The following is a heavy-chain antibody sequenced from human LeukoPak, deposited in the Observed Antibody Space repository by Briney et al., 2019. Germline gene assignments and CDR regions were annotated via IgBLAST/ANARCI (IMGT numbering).Heavy chain of an antibody. J-gene: IGHJ2*01. Sequence: GGSLRLSCAASGFTFSSYAMSWVRQAPGKGLEWVSSISSSSSYIYYADSVKGRFTISRDNAKNSLYLQMNSLRAEDTAVYYCARSVEMATITGWYFDLWGRGTLVTVSS. CDR1: GFTFSSYA. V-gene: IGHV3-21*01. D-gene: IGHD5-24*01. CDR3: ARSVEMATITGWYFDL. CDR2: ISSSSSYI.